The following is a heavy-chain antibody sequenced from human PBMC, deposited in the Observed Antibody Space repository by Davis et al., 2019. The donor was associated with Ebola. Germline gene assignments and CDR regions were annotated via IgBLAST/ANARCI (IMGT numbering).Heavy chain of an antibody. V-gene: IGHV1-69*04. J-gene: IGHJ6*02. CDR2: IIPILGIA. CDR1: GGTFSSYA. D-gene: IGHD3-22*01. CDR3: ARGDRGGYYYYYYYGMDV. Sequence: SVKVSCKASGGTFSSYAISWVRQAPGQGLEWMGRIIPILGIANYAQKFQGRVTMTRDTSTSTVYMELSSLRSEDTAVYYCARGDRGGYYYYYYYGMDVWGQGTTVTVSS.